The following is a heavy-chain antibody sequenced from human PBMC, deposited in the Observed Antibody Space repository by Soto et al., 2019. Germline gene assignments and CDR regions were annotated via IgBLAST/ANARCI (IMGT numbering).Heavy chain of an antibody. Sequence: EVQLLESGGTLVQPGASLRLSCAASGFIFSNYAMTWVRQAPGKGLEWVSYCGGGGSTYYADPVKGRFTCSRDNSNNTRVLQMNSLRGEDTAVYFCAKFRSKSDYSDDVAAWSKGNAVTVSS. V-gene: IGHV3-23*01. CDR3: AKFRSKSDYSDDVAA. CDR1: GFIFSNYA. CDR2: CGGGGST. D-gene: IGHD2-21*01. J-gene: IGHJ6*04.